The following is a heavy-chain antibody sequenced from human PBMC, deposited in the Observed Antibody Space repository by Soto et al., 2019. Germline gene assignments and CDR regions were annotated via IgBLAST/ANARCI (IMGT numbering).Heavy chain of an antibody. Sequence: QVQLVQSGTEVKKPGSSVKVSCKASGGTFSSSGFSWVRQAPGQGLEWMGMIVPSLDTTNYAQKFQARVTMTAVQFTSTAYMELSSLRSEDTAVYYCARWPQPRRTADPYAVDVWGQGTRVIVSS. CDR1: GGTFSSSG. CDR3: ARWPQPRRTADPYAVDV. V-gene: IGHV1-69*09. CDR2: IVPSLDTT. J-gene: IGHJ6*02. D-gene: IGHD2-21*02.